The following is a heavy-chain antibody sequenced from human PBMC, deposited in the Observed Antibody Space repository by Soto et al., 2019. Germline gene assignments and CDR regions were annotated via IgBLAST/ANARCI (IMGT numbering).Heavy chain of an antibody. J-gene: IGHJ4*02. CDR2: ISYDGSNK. V-gene: IGHV3-30-3*01. D-gene: IGHD6-19*01. Sequence: GSLLLSFAASGFTFSSYAMHWVRQAPGKGLEWVAVISYDGSNKYYADSVKGRFTISRDNSKNTLYLQMNSLRAEDTAVYYCARDKQWLVYNFDYWGQGTLVTVSS. CDR3: ARDKQWLVYNFDY. CDR1: GFTFSSYA.